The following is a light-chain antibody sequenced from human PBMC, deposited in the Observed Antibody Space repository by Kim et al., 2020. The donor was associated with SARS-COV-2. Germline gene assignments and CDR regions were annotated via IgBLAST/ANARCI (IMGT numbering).Light chain of an antibody. V-gene: IGLV3-1*01. CDR1: NLGNKY. J-gene: IGLJ3*02. CDR3: QAWDSSTVV. CDR2: QDS. Sequence: PGQTASITCSGDNLGNKYACWYQQKPGQSPVLVIYQDSKPPSGITGRFSASNSGNTAALTISGTQAMDEADYYCQAWDSSTVVFGGGTQLTVL.